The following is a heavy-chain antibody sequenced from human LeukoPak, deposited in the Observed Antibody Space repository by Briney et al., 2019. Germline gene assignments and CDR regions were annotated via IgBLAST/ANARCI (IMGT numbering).Heavy chain of an antibody. V-gene: IGHV4-34*01. Sequence: SETLSLTCAVYGGSFSGYYWSWIRQPPGKGLEWIGEINHSGSTNYNPSPKSRVTISVDTSKSHFSLKLTSVTAADASVYYCARGFGTFSSDTSGYYYHWGQGTLVTVSS. CDR2: INHSGST. D-gene: IGHD3-22*01. CDR3: ARGFGTFSSDTSGYYYH. J-gene: IGHJ5*02. CDR1: GGSFSGYY.